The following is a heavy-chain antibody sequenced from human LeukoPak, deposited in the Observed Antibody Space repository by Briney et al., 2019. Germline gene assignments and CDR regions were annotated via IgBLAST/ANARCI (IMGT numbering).Heavy chain of an antibody. J-gene: IGHJ3*02. CDR1: GFTFSSYA. CDR2: ISGSDGST. D-gene: IGHD6-6*01. CDR3: ARRLVSDAFDI. Sequence: GGSLRLSCAASGFTFSSYAMSWVRQAPGKGLEWVSGISGSDGSTYNADSVKGRFTISRDNSKNTLYLQMSSLKASDTAMYYCARRLVSDAFDIWGQGTMVTVSS. V-gene: IGHV3-23*01.